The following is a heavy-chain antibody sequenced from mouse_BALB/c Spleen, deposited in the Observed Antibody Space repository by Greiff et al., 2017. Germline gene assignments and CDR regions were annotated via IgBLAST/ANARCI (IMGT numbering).Heavy chain of an antibody. CDR2: INPYNDGT. CDR3: AIMITTWYFDV. CDR1: GYTFTSYV. D-gene: IGHD2-4*01. Sequence: EVQLQESGPELVKPGASVKMSCKASGYTFTSYVMHWVKQKPGQGLEWIGYINPYNDGTKYNEKFKGKATLTSDKSSSTAYMELSSLTSEDSAVYYCAIMITTWYFDVWGAGTTVTVSS. J-gene: IGHJ1*01. V-gene: IGHV1-14*01.